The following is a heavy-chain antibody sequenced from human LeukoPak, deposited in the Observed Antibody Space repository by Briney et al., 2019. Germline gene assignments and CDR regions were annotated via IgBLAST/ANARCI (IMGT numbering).Heavy chain of an antibody. V-gene: IGHV1-69*04. Sequence: SVKVSCKASGGTFSSYAISWVRQAPGQGLEWMGRVIPILGIANYAQKFQGRVTITADKSTSTAYMELSSLRSEDTAVYYCARGYYGSGSYYNPVDYWGQGTLVTVSS. J-gene: IGHJ4*02. CDR3: ARGYYGSGSYYNPVDY. D-gene: IGHD3-10*01. CDR1: GGTFSSYA. CDR2: VIPILGIA.